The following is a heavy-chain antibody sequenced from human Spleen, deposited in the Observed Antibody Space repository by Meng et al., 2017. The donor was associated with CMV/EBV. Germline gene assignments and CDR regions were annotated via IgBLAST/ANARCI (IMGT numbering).Heavy chain of an antibody. J-gene: IGHJ4*02. D-gene: IGHD6-6*01. V-gene: IGHV1-18*04. CDR3: ARDSPSLYSSSPGIDF. Sequence: ASVKVSCKASGYTFTAHYFHWVRQAPGQGLEWMGWISVYTDNTSSAQKYQGRLTMTTDTSTSTAYMEVRSLRSDDTAVYYCARDSPSLYSSSPGIDFWGQGTLVTVSS. CDR1: GYTFTAHY. CDR2: ISVYTDNT.